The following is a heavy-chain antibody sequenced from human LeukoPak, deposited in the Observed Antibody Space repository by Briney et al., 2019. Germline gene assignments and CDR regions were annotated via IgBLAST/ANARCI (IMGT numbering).Heavy chain of an antibody. D-gene: IGHD3-16*01. V-gene: IGHV1-8*01. CDR3: ARSRIMRIPRRNWFDP. J-gene: IGHJ5*02. CDR1: GYTFTSYD. CDR2: MNPNSGNT. Sequence: ASVKVSCKASGYTFTSYDINWVRQATGQGLEWMGWMNPNSGNTGYAQKFQGRVTMTRNTSISTAYMGLSSLRSEDTAVYYCARSRIMRIPRRNWFDPWGQGTLVTVSS.